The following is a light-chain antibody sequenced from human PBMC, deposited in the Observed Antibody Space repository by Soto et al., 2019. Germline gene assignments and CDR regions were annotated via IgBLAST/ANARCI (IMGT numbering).Light chain of an antibody. Sequence: EIVLTQSPGTLSLSPGERATLSCRASQSVSSSYLAWYQQKHGQAPRLLIYGASSRATGIPDRFSGSGSGTEFTLTISRLEPEDFAVYYCQQYGSSSYTFGQGTKLEIK. J-gene: IGKJ2*01. CDR1: QSVSSSY. CDR3: QQYGSSSYT. V-gene: IGKV3-20*01. CDR2: GAS.